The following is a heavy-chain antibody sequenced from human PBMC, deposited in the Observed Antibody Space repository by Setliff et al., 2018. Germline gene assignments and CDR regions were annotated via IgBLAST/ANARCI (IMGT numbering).Heavy chain of an antibody. CDR2: IYYSGST. Sequence: SETLSLTCTVSDGSISSGGYYWSWIRQHPGKGLEWIGYIYYSGSTYYNPSLNSRVTRSVDTSKNQFSLKLSSVTAADTAVYYCAREAGYYDSSGPVGVPYYYYMDVWGKGTTVTVSS. CDR1: DGSISSGGYY. D-gene: IGHD3-22*01. V-gene: IGHV4-31*03. CDR3: AREAGYYDSSGPVGVPYYYYMDV. J-gene: IGHJ6*03.